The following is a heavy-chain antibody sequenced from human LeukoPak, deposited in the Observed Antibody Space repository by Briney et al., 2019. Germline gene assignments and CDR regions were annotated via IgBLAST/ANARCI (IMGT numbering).Heavy chain of an antibody. J-gene: IGHJ4*02. Sequence: SETLSLTCTVSGGSISSSSYYWDWIRQPPGKGLEWIGGLYHSGTTFSNLSLKSRVTISLDTSNNQSSLKLTSMTAADTAVYFCTRRTRLGPRVDYWGQGTLFTVSS. CDR3: TRRTRLGPRVDY. V-gene: IGHV4-39*07. D-gene: IGHD7-27*01. CDR1: GGSISSSSYY. CDR2: LYHSGTT.